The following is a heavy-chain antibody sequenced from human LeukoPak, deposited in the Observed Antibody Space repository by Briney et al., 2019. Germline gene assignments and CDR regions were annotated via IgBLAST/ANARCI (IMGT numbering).Heavy chain of an antibody. J-gene: IGHJ4*02. V-gene: IGHV4-31*03. CDR3: ARGAYSYGLFDY. D-gene: IGHD5-18*01. Sequence: SQTLSLTCTVSGGSISSGGYYWSWIRQHPGKGLEWIGYIYYSGSTYYNPSLKSRVTISVDTSKNQFSLKLSSVTAADTAVYYCARGAYSYGLFDYWGQGTLVTVSS. CDR2: IYYSGST. CDR1: GGSISSGGYY.